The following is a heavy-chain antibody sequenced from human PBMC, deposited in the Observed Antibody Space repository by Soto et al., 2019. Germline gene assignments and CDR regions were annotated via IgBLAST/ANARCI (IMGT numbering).Heavy chain of an antibody. J-gene: IGHJ4*02. V-gene: IGHV1-2*04. CDR2: INPNSGGT. D-gene: IGHD6-19*01. CDR1: GYTFTGYY. Sequence: ASVKVSCKASGYTFTGYYMHWVRQAPGQGLEWMGWINPNSGGTNYAQKFQGWVTMTRDTSISTAYMELSRLRSDDTAVYYCARGRGIAVAGTSFDYWGQGTLVTVSS. CDR3: ARGRGIAVAGTSFDY.